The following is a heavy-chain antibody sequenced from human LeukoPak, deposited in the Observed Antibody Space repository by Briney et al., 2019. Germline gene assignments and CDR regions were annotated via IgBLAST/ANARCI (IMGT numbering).Heavy chain of an antibody. V-gene: IGHV3-23*01. D-gene: IGHD6-6*01. CDR2: ISDSGSDT. CDR3: AKRVPYSSSSVYFDY. J-gene: IGHJ4*02. CDR1: GFTFSSYG. Sequence: GGSLRLPCAVSGFTFSSYGMSWVRQAPGKGLEWVSAISDSGSDTYYADSVKGRFTISKDNSKNTLYLRMNSLRADDTAVYYCAKRVPYSSSSVYFDYWGQGTLVTVSS.